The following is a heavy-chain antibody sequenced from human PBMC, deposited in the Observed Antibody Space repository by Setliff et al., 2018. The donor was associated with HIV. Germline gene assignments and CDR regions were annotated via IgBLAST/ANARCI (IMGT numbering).Heavy chain of an antibody. CDR3: AGGGEISGNYPGVWFDP. CDR2: INPNSGGT. V-gene: IGHV1-2*02. D-gene: IGHD1-26*01. Sequence: ASVKVPCKTSGYTFTDYYIHWVRQAPGQGLEWMGWINPNSGGTKYAQRFQGRFTMTRDKSITTGYMELSRLRSDDTAVYYCAGGGEISGNYPGVWFDPWGQGTLVTVSS. J-gene: IGHJ5*02. CDR1: GYTFTDYY.